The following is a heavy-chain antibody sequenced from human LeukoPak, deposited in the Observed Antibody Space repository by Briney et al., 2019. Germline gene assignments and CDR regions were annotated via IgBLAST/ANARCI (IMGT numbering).Heavy chain of an antibody. D-gene: IGHD3-10*01. Sequence: GGSLRLSCAASGFTFISYSMNWVRQAPGKGLEWVSYISSSGSVIYYADSVKGRFTISRHNAKNSLYLQMNSLRAEDTAVYYCAIPYDSGGDYYGMDVWGQGTTVTVSS. CDR1: GFTFISYS. V-gene: IGHV3-48*04. CDR2: ISSSGSVI. CDR3: AIPYDSGGDYYGMDV. J-gene: IGHJ6*02.